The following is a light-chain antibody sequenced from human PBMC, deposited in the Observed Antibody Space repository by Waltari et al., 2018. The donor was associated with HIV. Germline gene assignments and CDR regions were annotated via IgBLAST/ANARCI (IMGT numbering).Light chain of an antibody. CDR1: WQDIGSNV. Sequence: QSVLTQPPSASATPGQRVAISCSGTWQDIGSNVVYWYQLLPGTTPKLLISRDDQRPSGVPDRFSGSKSDSSASLAVTDLRSEDEGEYFCSTWDNSLGTYIFGGGTKLTVL. CDR3: STWDNSLGTYI. CDR2: RDD. J-gene: IGLJ2*01. V-gene: IGLV1-47*01.